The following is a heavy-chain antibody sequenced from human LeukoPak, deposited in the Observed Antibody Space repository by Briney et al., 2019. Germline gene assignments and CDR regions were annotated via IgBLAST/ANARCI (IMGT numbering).Heavy chain of an antibody. CDR1: GFTSSSYW. D-gene: IGHD3-22*01. CDR3: ASGFDSRFFDK. CDR2: IKQDGNEK. Sequence: PGGSLRLSCAASGFTSSSYWMTWVRQAPWKGLEWVANIKQDGNEKYYVDSVKGRFTISRDNAKNSLYLQMNSLRAEDTAVYYCASGFDSRFFDKWGQGTLVTVSS. V-gene: IGHV3-7*01. J-gene: IGHJ4*02.